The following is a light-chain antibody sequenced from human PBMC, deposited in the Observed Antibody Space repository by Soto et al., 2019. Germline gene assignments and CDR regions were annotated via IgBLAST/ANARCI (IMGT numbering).Light chain of an antibody. CDR1: NSDVGGYNY. J-gene: IGLJ3*02. CDR3: TSYSSSTTQV. V-gene: IGLV2-14*01. CDR2: EVT. Sequence: QSVLTQPASVSGSPGQSITISCTGTNSDVGGYNYVSWYQQYPGKVPRLMIYEVTNRPSGVYNRFSGSKSDNTASLTISGLQAEDEADYYCTSYSSSTTQVFGGGTQLTVL.